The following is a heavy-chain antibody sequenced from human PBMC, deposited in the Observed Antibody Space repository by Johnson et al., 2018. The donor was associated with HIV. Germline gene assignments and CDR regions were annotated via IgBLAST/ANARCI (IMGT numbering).Heavy chain of an antibody. CDR3: TTAPTTWIQVWSRGAFDI. CDR2: IKSKTDGGTT. V-gene: IGHV3-15*01. J-gene: IGHJ3*02. CDR1: GFTFSNAW. D-gene: IGHD5-18*01. Sequence: EKLVESGGGLVKPGGSLRLSCEASGFTFSNAWMSWVRQAPGKGLEWVGRIKSKTDGGTTDYAASVKGRFTISRDDSKNTLYLQMNSLKTEDTAVYYCTTAPTTWIQVWSRGAFDIWGQGTMVTVSS.